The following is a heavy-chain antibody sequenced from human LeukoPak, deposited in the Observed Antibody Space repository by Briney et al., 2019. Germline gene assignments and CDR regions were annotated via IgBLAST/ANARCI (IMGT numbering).Heavy chain of an antibody. D-gene: IGHD3-3*01. CDR1: GGFISNYY. CDR3: ARDSRYYDYWSGYLDY. Sequence: PSETLSLTCSLSGGFISNYYWSWIRRPAGKGLKWIGRMSTSGKTNYNPSLKSRVTMSVDTSNNQFFLNLSSVTAADTAVYYCARDSRYYDYWSGYLDYWGQGTLVTVSS. V-gene: IGHV4-4*07. CDR2: MSTSGKT. J-gene: IGHJ4*02.